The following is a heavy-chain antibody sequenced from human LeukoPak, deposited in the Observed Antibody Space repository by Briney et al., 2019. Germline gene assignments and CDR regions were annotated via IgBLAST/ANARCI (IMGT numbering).Heavy chain of an antibody. Sequence: SETLSLTCTVSGGSISSSTSYWGWIRQPPGKGLECIGSIYYSGSTSYNPSLKSRVTISVDTSKKQFSLKLDSVTAADTAVYYCARNASDSGTSYFDYWGQGTLVTVSS. J-gene: IGHJ4*02. D-gene: IGHD1-26*01. CDR3: ARNASDSGTSYFDY. CDR2: IYYSGST. V-gene: IGHV4-39*01. CDR1: GGSISSSTSY.